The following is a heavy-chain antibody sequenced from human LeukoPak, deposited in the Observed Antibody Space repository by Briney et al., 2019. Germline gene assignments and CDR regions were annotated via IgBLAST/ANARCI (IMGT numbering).Heavy chain of an antibody. Sequence: QSGGSLRLSCAASGFTFSGSAMHWVRQASGKGLEWVGHIGNKVSNYATEYAPSLRGRFTISRDDSKDTAYLQVDSLKTEDTAVYYCAGNYNSWTGLNYWGQGTLVTVSS. CDR1: GFTFSGSA. D-gene: IGHD1-1*01. J-gene: IGHJ4*02. CDR2: IGNKVSNYAT. CDR3: AGNYNSWTGLNY. V-gene: IGHV3-73*01.